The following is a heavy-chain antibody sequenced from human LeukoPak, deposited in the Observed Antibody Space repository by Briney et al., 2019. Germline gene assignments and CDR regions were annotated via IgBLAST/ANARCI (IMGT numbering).Heavy chain of an antibody. J-gene: IGHJ4*02. CDR1: DGSISDYY. CDR2: VHNSGTS. V-gene: IGHV4-59*01. CDR3: TRGAGWLIDY. Sequence: SETLSLTCTVSDGSISDYYWGWIRQPPGKGQEWIGYVHNSGTSTYNPSLKSQVNISADTSKNQFSLKLNSLTTADTAVYYCTRGAGWLIDYWGQGNLVTVSS. D-gene: IGHD3-16*01.